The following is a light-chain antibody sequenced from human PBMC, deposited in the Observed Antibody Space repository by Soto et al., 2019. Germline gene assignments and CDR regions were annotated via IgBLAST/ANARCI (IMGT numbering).Light chain of an antibody. J-gene: IGLJ1*01. Sequence: QSVLTQPPSASGSPGQSVSISCTGTSRDVGGNNYVSWYQQHPGKAPKLMIYEVSKRPSGVPDRFSGSKSGNTASLTVSGLQAEDEADYYCSSYTSSSTSVFGTGTKVTVL. CDR1: SRDVGGNNY. CDR2: EVS. V-gene: IGLV2-8*01. CDR3: SSYTSSSTSV.